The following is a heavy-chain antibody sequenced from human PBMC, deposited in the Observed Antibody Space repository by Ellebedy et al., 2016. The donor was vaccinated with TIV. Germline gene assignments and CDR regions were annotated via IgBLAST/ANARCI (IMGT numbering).Heavy chain of an antibody. V-gene: IGHV4-59*12. J-gene: IGHJ6*03. CDR3: ARGRSRPRIGPSRYYYYMDV. D-gene: IGHD1-14*01. CDR1: GGSISSYY. CDR2: IYYSGST. Sequence: SETLSLTXTVSGGSISSYYWSWIRQPPGKGLEWIGYIYYSGSTNYNPSLKSRVTISVDTSKNQFSLKLSSVTAADTAVYYCARGRSRPRIGPSRYYYYMDVWGKGTTVTVSS.